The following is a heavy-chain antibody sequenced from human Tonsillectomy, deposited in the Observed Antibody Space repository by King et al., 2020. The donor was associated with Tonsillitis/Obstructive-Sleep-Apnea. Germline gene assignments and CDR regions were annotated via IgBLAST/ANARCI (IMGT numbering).Heavy chain of an antibody. J-gene: IGHJ6*03. D-gene: IGHD2-2*01. CDR3: ARVPPAMHNVYMDV. CDR1: GFSFSIYS. CDR2: LSGSRNYI. V-gene: IGHV3-21*01. Sequence: DVQLVESGGGLVKPGGSLRLSCAASGFSFSIYSRNWVRQAPGKGLEWVSSLSGSRNYISYGDSVKGRFTISRDNAKNSLYLQMNSLRAEDTAVYYCARVPPAMHNVYMDVWGNGTTVTVSS.